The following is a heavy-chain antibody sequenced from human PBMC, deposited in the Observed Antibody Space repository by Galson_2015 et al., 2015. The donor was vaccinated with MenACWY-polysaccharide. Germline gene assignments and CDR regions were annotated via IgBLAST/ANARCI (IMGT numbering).Heavy chain of an antibody. J-gene: IGHJ3*02. CDR1: GGSISSGGYS. D-gene: IGHD3-22*01. Sequence: ETLSLTCAVSGGSISSGGYSWSWIRQPPGNGLEWIGYISYSGSTNYNPSLKRRVTISVDTSKNQFSLKLSSVTAADTAVYYCARSATMEGYYGAFDIWGQGTMVTVSS. CDR3: ARSATMEGYYGAFDI. CDR2: ISYSGST. V-gene: IGHV4-61*08.